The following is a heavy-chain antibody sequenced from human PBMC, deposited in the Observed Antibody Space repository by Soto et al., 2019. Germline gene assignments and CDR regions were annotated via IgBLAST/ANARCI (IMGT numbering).Heavy chain of an antibody. V-gene: IGHV4-59*08. CDR2: IYYSGST. Sequence: SETLSLTCTVSGGSISSYYWSWIRQPPGKGLEWIGYIYYSGSTNYNPSLKSRVTISVDTSKNQFSLKLSSVTAADTAVYYCARFYCSGGSCYGYNWFEHWGQGTLVTVSS. CDR1: GGSISSYY. J-gene: IGHJ5*02. D-gene: IGHD2-15*01. CDR3: ARFYCSGGSCYGYNWFEH.